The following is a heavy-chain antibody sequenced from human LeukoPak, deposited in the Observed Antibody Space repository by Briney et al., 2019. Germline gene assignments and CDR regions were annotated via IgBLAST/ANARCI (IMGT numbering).Heavy chain of an antibody. J-gene: IGHJ4*02. CDR3: ARDWSHGLDY. V-gene: IGHV3-48*03. Sequence: GGSLRLSCAASGFTFSNYETNWVRQAPGKGLEGVSYMSSSGSTIYYADSVKGRFTISRDNAKNSLYLQMNSLRAEDTAVYYCARDWSHGLDYWGQGTLVTVSS. CDR1: GFTFSNYE. CDR2: MSSSGSTI.